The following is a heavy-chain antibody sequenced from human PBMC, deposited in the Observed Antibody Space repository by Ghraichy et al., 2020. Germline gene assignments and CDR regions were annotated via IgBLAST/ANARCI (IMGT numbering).Heavy chain of an antibody. CDR1: GGSISSGGYY. V-gene: IGHV4-31*03. Sequence: SQTLSLTCTVSGGSISSGGYYWSWIRQHPGKGLEWIGYIYYSGSTYYNPSLKSRVTISVDTSKNQFSLKLSSVTAADTAVYYCARDKRGIAAAAYNWFDPWGQGTLVTVSS. CDR3: ARDKRGIAAAAYNWFDP. J-gene: IGHJ5*02. D-gene: IGHD6-13*01. CDR2: IYYSGST.